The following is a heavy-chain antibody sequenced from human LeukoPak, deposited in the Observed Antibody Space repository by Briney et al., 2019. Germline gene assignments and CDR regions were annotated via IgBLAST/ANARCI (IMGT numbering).Heavy chain of an antibody. V-gene: IGHV3-23*01. CDR2: ISGSGGST. CDR1: GFTFSSYA. D-gene: IGHD6-19*01. CDR3: AKAPGYSSGWYIIDY. Sequence: GGSLRLSCAASGFTFSSYAMSWVRQAPGKGLEWVSAISGSGGSTYYADSVKGRFTISRDNSKNTLYLQMNSLRAEDTAVYYCAKAPGYSSGWYIIDYWGQGTLVTVSS. J-gene: IGHJ4*02.